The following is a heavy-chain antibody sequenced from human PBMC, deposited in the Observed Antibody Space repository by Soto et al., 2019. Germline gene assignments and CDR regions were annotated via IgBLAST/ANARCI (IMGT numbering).Heavy chain of an antibody. V-gene: IGHV1-69*01. CDR2: IIPISDTT. J-gene: IGHJ6*02. Sequence: QVQLVQSGAEVKKPGSSVKVSCKASGGTFSSYAISWVRQAPGQGLEWMGGIIPISDTTNYAQKFQGRVTITSDESTSTAYMELSSLRSADADMYYCARSQGSSTSLEIYYYYYYGMGVWGQGNTVTVSS. D-gene: IGHD2-2*01. CDR3: ARSQGSSTSLEIYYYYYYGMGV. CDR1: GGTFSSYA.